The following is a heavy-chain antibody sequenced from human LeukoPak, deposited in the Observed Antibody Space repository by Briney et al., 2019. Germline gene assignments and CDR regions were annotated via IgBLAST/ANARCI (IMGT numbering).Heavy chain of an antibody. CDR3: ASPLYYYDSSGYRFDY. V-gene: IGHV4-39*01. D-gene: IGHD3-22*01. CDR2: IYYSGST. CDR1: GGSISSSSYY. Sequence: SETLSLTCTVSGGSISSSSYYRGWIRQPPGKGLEWIGSIYYSGSTYYNPSLKSRVTISVDTSKNQFSLKLSSVTAADTAVYYCASPLYYYDSSGYRFDYWGQGTLVTVSS. J-gene: IGHJ4*02.